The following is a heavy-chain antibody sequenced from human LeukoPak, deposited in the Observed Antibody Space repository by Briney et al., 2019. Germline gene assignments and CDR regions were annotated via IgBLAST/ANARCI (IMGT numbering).Heavy chain of an antibody. V-gene: IGHV4-4*09. Sequence: SETLPLTCTVSGGSMSDYYWHWTRQPPGKGPEWIGYIQHTGSTNYNRSLKSRVTISVDTSKNQFSLKLSSVTAADTAVYFCACGSSTAYVDYWGQGTLVTASS. J-gene: IGHJ4*02. CDR2: IQHTGST. D-gene: IGHD2-2*01. CDR3: ACGSSTAYVDY. CDR1: GGSMSDYY.